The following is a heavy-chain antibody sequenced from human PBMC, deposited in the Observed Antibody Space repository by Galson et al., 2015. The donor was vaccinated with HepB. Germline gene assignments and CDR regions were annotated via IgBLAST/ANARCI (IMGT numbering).Heavy chain of an antibody. J-gene: IGHJ5*02. CDR3: AKGKDIVVVPAAWVENCFGP. D-gene: IGHD2-2*01. V-gene: IGHV3-21*01. CDR1: GFTFSSYS. Sequence: SLRLSCAASGFTFSSYSMNWVRQAPGKGLEWVSSISSSSSYIYYADSVKGRFTISRDNSKNTLYLRMNSLRAEDTAVYYCAKGKDIVVVPAAWVENCFGPWGQGTLLTAPS. CDR2: ISSSSSYI.